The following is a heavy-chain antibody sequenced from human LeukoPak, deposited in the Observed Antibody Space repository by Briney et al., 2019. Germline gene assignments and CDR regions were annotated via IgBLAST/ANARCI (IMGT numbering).Heavy chain of an antibody. V-gene: IGHV3-11*01. J-gene: IGHJ1*01. Sequence: GGSLRLSCAASGFTFSDYYMSWIRQAPGKGLEWVSYISSSGSTIYYADSVKGRFTISRDNAKNSLYLQMNSLRAEDTAVYYCATPNYDYVWGSYRPTEYFQHWGQGTLVTVSS. D-gene: IGHD3-16*02. CDR3: ATPNYDYVWGSYRPTEYFQH. CDR2: ISSSGSTI. CDR1: GFTFSDYY.